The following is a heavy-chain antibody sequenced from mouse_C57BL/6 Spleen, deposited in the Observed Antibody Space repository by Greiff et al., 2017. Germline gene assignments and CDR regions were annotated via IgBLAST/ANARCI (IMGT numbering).Heavy chain of an antibody. CDR1: GYAFSSSW. J-gene: IGHJ2*01. Sequence: QVQLQQSGPELVKPGASVKISCKASGYAFSSSWMNWVKQRPGTGLEWIGRIYPGDGDTNYNGKFKGKATLTADKSSSTAYMQLSSLTSEDSAVYFCARRGYGYDGGLDYWGQGTTLTVSS. CDR3: ARRGYGYDGGLDY. CDR2: IYPGDGDT. V-gene: IGHV1-82*01. D-gene: IGHD2-2*01.